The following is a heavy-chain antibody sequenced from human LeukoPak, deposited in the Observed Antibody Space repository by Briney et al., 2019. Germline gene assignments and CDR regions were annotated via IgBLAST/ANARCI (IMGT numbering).Heavy chain of an antibody. CDR3: AKGRWDWYFDL. J-gene: IGHJ2*01. D-gene: IGHD6-13*01. CDR2: ISSSGSTT. Sequence: GGSLRLSCAASGFTFSDYCMSWIRQAPGKGLEWVSYISSSGSTTYYADSVKGRFTISRDNSKNTLYLQMNSLRAEDTAVYYCAKGRWDWYFDLWGRGTLVTVSS. CDR1: GFTFSDYC. V-gene: IGHV3-11*01.